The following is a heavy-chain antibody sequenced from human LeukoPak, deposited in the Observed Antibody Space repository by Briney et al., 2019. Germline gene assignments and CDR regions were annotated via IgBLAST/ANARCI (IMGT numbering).Heavy chain of an antibody. CDR1: GYTFTDYH. V-gene: IGHV1-2*02. CDR2: INPNSGGT. D-gene: IGHD6-6*01. CDR3: ARSSRLELVDDY. J-gene: IGHJ4*02. Sequence: ASVKVSCKTSGYTFTDYHIHWVREAPGQGLEWMGWINPNSGGTNYAQKFQGRVTMTRDTSISTAYMELSRLRSDDTAVYYCARSSRLELVDDYWGQGTLVTVSS.